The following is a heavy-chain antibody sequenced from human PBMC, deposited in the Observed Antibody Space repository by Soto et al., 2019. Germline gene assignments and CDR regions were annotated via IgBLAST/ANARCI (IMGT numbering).Heavy chain of an antibody. CDR3: AKDEYYDFWSGPLFDY. CDR1: GFTFSSYA. D-gene: IGHD3-3*01. CDR2: ISGSGGST. J-gene: IGHJ4*02. Sequence: PGGSLRLSCAASGFTFSSYAMSWVRHAPGKGLEWVSAISGSGGSTYYADSVKGRFTISRDNSKNTLYLQMNSLRAEDTAVYYCAKDEYYDFWSGPLFDYWGQGTLVTVSS. V-gene: IGHV3-23*01.